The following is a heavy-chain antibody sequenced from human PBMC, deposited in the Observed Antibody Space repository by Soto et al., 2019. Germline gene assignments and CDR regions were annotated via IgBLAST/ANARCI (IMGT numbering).Heavy chain of an antibody. CDR3: ARGFTVWGRYRYFDY. J-gene: IGHJ4*02. CDR1: GVSISRGGYY. V-gene: IGHV4-31*03. CDR2: LYYSGST. D-gene: IGHD3-16*02. Sequence: QVQLQESGPGLVKPSQTLSLTCTVSGVSISRGGYYWSWIRRHPGKGMEGIGYLYYSGSTYYNPSLKSRVTISVDTSKNQFSLKLSSVTAADTAVYYCARGFTVWGRYRYFDYWCQGTLVTVSS.